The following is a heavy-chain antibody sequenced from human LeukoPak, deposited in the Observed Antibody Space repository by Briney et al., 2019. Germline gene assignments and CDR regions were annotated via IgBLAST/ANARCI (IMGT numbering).Heavy chain of an antibody. CDR2: IKHDGITT. CDR3: TTRDYFDY. CDR1: GFGFSGHW. Sequence: GGSLRLSCVVSGFGFSGHWMHWVRQAPGKGLEWVSRIKHDGITTSYADSVKGRFTISRDNAKNTLYLQMNSLRAEDTAVYYCTTRDYFDYWGQGTLITVSS. J-gene: IGHJ4*02. V-gene: IGHV3-74*01.